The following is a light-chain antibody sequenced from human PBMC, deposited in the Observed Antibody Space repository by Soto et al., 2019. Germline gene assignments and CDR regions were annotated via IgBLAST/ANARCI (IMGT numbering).Light chain of an antibody. CDR3: QKSGT. CDR1: QSVSSS. CDR2: GAS. Sequence: EIVMTQSPATLSVSPGERATLSCRASQSVSSSLAWYQQKPGQAPRLLIYGASTRATGIPARFSGSGSGTDFTLTISSLEPEDFAVYYCQKSGTFGQGTRLEIK. V-gene: IGKV3-15*01. J-gene: IGKJ5*01.